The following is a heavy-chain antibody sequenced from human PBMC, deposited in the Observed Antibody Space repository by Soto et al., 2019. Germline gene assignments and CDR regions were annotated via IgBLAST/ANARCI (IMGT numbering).Heavy chain of an antibody. CDR1: GFSLMTSGVD. J-gene: IGHJ4*02. V-gene: IGHV2-5*02. CDR3: AHTMAPRIFDS. CDR2: IYWDDDT. Sequence: QITLKEAGPTLVKPTQTLTLTCSFSGFSLMTSGVDVGWIRQPPGKALEWLALIYWDDDTGYSTSLRNRLTITKDTYRNQVVLTMTNMDPADTATYYCAHTMAPRIFDSWGQGTLVTVSS.